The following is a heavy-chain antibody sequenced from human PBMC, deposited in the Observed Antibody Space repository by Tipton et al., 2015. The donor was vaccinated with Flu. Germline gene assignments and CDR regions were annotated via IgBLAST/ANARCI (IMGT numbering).Heavy chain of an antibody. CDR3: ARVASSAHYYSYYGMDV. D-gene: IGHD1-26*01. CDR2: IYYSGST. V-gene: IGHV4-39*07. Sequence: TLSLTCAVSGGSISSSSYYWGWIRQPPGKGLEWIGSIYYSGSTYYNASLKSRVTISVDTSKNQFSLKLSSVTAADTAVYYCARVASSAHYYSYYGMDVWGQGTTVTVSS. J-gene: IGHJ6*02. CDR1: GGSISSSSYY.